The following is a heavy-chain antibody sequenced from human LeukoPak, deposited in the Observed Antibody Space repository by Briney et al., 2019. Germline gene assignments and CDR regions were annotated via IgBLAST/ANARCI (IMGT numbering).Heavy chain of an antibody. V-gene: IGHV3-7*01. J-gene: IGHJ4*02. D-gene: IGHD3-3*01. CDR3: ARGGDFWSGYLYYFDY. Sequence: GGSLRLSCAASGFTFSSYWMSWVRQAPGKGLDWVANIKQVGSEKYYVDSVKGRFTISRDNAKNSLYLQMNSLRGEDTAVYYCARGGDFWSGYLYYFDYWGQGTLVTVSS. CDR2: IKQVGSEK. CDR1: GFTFSSYW.